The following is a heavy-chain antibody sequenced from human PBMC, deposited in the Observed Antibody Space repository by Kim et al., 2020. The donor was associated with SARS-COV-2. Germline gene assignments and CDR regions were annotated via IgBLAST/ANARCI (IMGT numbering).Heavy chain of an antibody. CDR2: INSDGDGA. D-gene: IGHD4-17*01. J-gene: IGHJ4*02. CDR1: GFSFSDSW. Sequence: GGSLRLSCVVTGFSFSDSWMHWVRQAPGKGLVWVARINSDGDGATYADSVKGRFTISRDNAKNTLYLQMTSVRADDTALYFCAVDYFQRAFFDSWARGTL. CDR3: AVDYFQRAFFDS. V-gene: IGHV3-74*01.